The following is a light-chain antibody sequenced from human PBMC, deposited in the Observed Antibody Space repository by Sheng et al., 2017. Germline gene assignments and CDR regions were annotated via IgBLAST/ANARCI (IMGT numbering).Light chain of an antibody. V-gene: IGKV1-9*01. CDR2: AAS. CDR1: EDINHY. CDR3: QQLYEYPLT. J-gene: IGKJ1*01. Sequence: IQLTQSPSSLSASLGDRVTITCRASEDINHYLAWYQQKPGKAPKLLIYAASSLKNGVPPRFSGSGSGTYFTLTISGLQSEDFATYFCQQLYEYPLTFGQGSKVEVK.